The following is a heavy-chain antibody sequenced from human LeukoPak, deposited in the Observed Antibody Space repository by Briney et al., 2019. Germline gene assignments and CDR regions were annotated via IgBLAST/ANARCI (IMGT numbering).Heavy chain of an antibody. Sequence: PSETLSLTCAVYGGSFSGYYWSWIRQPPGKGLEWIREINHSGSTNYNPSLKTAVTISVDTSKNQFSLKLSSVTAADTAVYYCARRSYYGSGSYFERGGFDPWGQGTLVTVSS. CDR3: ARRSYYGSGSYFERGGFDP. J-gene: IGHJ5*02. CDR2: INHSGST. V-gene: IGHV4-34*01. D-gene: IGHD3-10*01. CDR1: GGSFSGYY.